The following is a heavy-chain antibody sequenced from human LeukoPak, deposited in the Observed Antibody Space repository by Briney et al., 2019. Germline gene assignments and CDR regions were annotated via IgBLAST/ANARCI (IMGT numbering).Heavy chain of an antibody. D-gene: IGHD1-26*01. CDR1: GLTFSSYG. J-gene: IGHJ4*02. CDR3: AKDRSIVGARTARDDY. CDR2: ISYDGSDK. V-gene: IGHV3-30*18. Sequence: GGSLRLSCAASGLTFSSYGMHWVRQAPGKGLEWVAVISYDGSDKYYADSVKGRFTISRDNSKNTLYLQMNSLRAEDTAVYYCAKDRSIVGARTARDDYWGQGPLVTVSS.